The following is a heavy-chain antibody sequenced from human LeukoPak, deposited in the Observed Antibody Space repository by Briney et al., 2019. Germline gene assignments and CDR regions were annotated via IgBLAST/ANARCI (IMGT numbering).Heavy chain of an antibody. Sequence: PGGSLRLSCAASGFTFSSYAMHWVRQAPGKGLEWVAVISYDGSNKYYADSVKGRFTISRDNSKNTLYLQMNSLRAEDTAVYYCARHQQLTYYGMDVWGQGTTVTVPS. J-gene: IGHJ6*02. D-gene: IGHD6-13*01. CDR1: GFTFSSYA. CDR2: ISYDGSNK. V-gene: IGHV3-30-3*01. CDR3: ARHQQLTYYGMDV.